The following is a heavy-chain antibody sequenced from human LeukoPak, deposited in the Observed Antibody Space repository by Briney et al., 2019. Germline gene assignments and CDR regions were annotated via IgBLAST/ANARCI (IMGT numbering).Heavy chain of an antibody. J-gene: IGHJ5*02. CDR3: VGSSGYYYNWFDP. D-gene: IGHD3-22*01. V-gene: IGHV4-39*01. CDR2: IYYSGST. Sequence: PSETLSLTCTVSGGSISSSSYYWGWIRQPPGKGLEWIGSIYYSGSTYYNPSLKSRVTISVGTSKNQFSLKLSSVTAADTAVYYCVGSSGYYYNWFDPWGQGTLVTVSS. CDR1: GGSISSSSYY.